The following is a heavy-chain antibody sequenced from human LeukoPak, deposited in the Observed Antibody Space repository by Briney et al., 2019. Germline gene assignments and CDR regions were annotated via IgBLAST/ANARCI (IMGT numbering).Heavy chain of an antibody. CDR1: GFTFSNYW. CDR3: ARKQGRRYCSSTSCYGFDY. Sequence: GGSLRLSCAASGFTFSNYWIYWVRQAPGKGLVWLSGINRDGSSTRYADSVKGRFSISRDNAKSTLYMQMNSLRAEDTAVYYCARKQGRRYCSSTSCYGFDYWGQGTLVTVSS. CDR2: INRDGSST. D-gene: IGHD2-2*01. V-gene: IGHV3-74*01. J-gene: IGHJ4*02.